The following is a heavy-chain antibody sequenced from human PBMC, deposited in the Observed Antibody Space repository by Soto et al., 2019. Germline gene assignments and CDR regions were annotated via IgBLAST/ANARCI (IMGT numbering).Heavy chain of an antibody. CDR1: GGSISSSSYY. V-gene: IGHV4-39*02. CDR2: IYYSGST. J-gene: IGHJ6*02. CDR3: ARDASPVDV. Sequence: QLQLQESGPGLVKPSETLSLTCTVSGGSISSSSYYWVWIRQSPGKGLEWIGNIYYSGSTYYNPSLTSPVDMSVDTSENEFSLKLSSVTAADTAVYYCARDASPVDVWGQGTTVTVSS.